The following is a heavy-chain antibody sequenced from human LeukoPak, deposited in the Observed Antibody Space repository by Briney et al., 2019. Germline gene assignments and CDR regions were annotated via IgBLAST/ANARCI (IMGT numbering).Heavy chain of an antibody. J-gene: IGHJ6*02. D-gene: IGHD3-16*01. CDR3: ARVLGRPSLYYGMDV. CDR2: MNPDGGGT. V-gene: IGHV1-8*01. CDR1: GYTFTSCD. Sequence: ASVKVSCKASGYTFTSCDIHWVRQATGQGLEWMGWMNPDGGGTSYAQKFQGRVTMTRDTSIGTAYMELSSLRSEDTAVYYCARVLGRPSLYYGMDVWGQGTTVTVSS.